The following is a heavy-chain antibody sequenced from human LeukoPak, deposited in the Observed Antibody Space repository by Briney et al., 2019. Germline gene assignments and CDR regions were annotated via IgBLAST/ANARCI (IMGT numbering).Heavy chain of an antibody. CDR3: ARDGLFVVATIDRDYYGMDV. V-gene: IGHV1-46*01. Sequence: ASVKVSCKASGYTFTSYYMHWVRQAPGQGLEWMGIINPSGGSTSYAQKFQGRVTMTRDTSTSTVYMELRSLRSEDTAVYYCARDGLFVVATIDRDYYGMDVWGQGTTVTVSS. CDR2: INPSGGST. J-gene: IGHJ6*02. D-gene: IGHD5-12*01. CDR1: GYTFTSYY.